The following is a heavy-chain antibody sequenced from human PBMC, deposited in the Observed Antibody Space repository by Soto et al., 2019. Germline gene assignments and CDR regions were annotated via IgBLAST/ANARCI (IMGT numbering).Heavy chain of an antibody. Sequence: ASVKVSCKASGYTFTSYGISWVRQAPGQGLEWMGWISAYNGNTNYAQKLQGRVTMTTDTSTSTAYMELRSLRSDDTAVYYCAISLYSYGPGYYYGMDVWGQGTTVTVSS. CDR1: GYTFTSYG. CDR3: AISLYSYGPGYYYGMDV. D-gene: IGHD5-18*01. CDR2: ISAYNGNT. V-gene: IGHV1-18*04. J-gene: IGHJ6*02.